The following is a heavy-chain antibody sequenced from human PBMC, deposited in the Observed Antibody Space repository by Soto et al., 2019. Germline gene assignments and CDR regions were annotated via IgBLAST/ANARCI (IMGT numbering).Heavy chain of an antibody. Sequence: ASVKVSCKASGGTFSSYAISWVRQAPGQGLEWMGGIIPTFGTANYAQKFQGRVTITADESTSTAYMELSSLRSGDTAVYYCASRITMVRGWGAFDIWGQGTMVTVSS. V-gene: IGHV1-69*13. D-gene: IGHD3-10*01. J-gene: IGHJ3*02. CDR1: GGTFSSYA. CDR2: IIPTFGTA. CDR3: ASRITMVRGWGAFDI.